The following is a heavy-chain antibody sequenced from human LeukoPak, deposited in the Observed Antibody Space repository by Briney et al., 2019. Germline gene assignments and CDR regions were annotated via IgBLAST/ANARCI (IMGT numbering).Heavy chain of an antibody. V-gene: IGHV3-30*04. J-gene: IGHJ4*02. Sequence: GGSLRLSCAGSGFTFSSYAMHWGRQAPGKGLEWVEVISYDGSNKYYADSVKGRFTISRDNSRNTLYLQMNSLRAEDTAVYYCARSGLSRFGFWGQGTLVTVSS. CDR2: ISYDGSNK. D-gene: IGHD2/OR15-2a*01. CDR1: GFTFSSYA. CDR3: ARSGLSRFGF.